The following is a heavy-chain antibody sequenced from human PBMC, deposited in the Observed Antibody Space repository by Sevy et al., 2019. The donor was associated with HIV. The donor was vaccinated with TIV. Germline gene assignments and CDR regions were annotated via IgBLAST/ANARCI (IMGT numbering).Heavy chain of an antibody. CDR2: IYTSGST. V-gene: IGHV4-4*07. D-gene: IGHD5-12*01. CDR3: ARDSRGYSGYDDYYYYYGMDV. J-gene: IGHJ6*02. Sequence: SETLSLTCTVSGGSISSYYWSWIRQPAGKGLEWIGRIYTSGSTNYNPSLKSRVTMSVDTSKNQFSLKLSSVTAADTAAYYCARDSRGYSGYDDYYYYYGMDVWGQGTTVTVSS. CDR1: GGSISSYY.